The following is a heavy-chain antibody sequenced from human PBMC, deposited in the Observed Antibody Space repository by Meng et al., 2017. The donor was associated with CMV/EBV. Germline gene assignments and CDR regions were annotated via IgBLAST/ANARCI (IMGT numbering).Heavy chain of an antibody. Sequence: GESLKISCAASGFTFRSHEMNWVRQAPGKGLEWISYISVPVNIIYYADSVKGRFTISRDNAKNSLYLQMDSLRAEDTAVYYCAREYCSSTSCYEYYFDYWGQGTLVTVSS. CDR1: GFTFRSHE. V-gene: IGHV3-48*03. CDR2: ISVPVNII. CDR3: AREYCSSTSCYEYYFDY. J-gene: IGHJ4*02. D-gene: IGHD2-2*01.